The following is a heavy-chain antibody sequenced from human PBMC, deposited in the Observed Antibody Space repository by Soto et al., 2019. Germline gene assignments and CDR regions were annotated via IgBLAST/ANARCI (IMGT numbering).Heavy chain of an antibody. Sequence: HPGGSLRLSCAASGFTFSSYWMHWVRQAPGKGLVWVSRINSDGSSTSYADSVKGRITISRDNAKNTLYLQMNSLRAEDTAVYYCARGRVGYCSSTSCKYRGFDYWGQGTLVTVSS. CDR3: ARGRVGYCSSTSCKYRGFDY. D-gene: IGHD2-2*01. J-gene: IGHJ4*02. V-gene: IGHV3-74*01. CDR2: INSDGSST. CDR1: GFTFSSYW.